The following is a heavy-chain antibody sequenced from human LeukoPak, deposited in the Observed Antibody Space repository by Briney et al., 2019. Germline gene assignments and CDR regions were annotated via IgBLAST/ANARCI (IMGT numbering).Heavy chain of an antibody. J-gene: IGHJ4*02. CDR2: INPSGDSR. CDR1: GYTFTGYY. CDR3: ARDLRPLYDTSGYYLGD. D-gene: IGHD3-22*01. Sequence: AASVKVSCKASGYTFTGYYMHWVRQAPGQGLEWMGIINPSGDSRRHAQKFQGRVSMTRDMSTSTVYMELSSLRSEGTAVYYCARDLRPLYDTSGYYLGDWGQGTLVTVSS. V-gene: IGHV1-46*01.